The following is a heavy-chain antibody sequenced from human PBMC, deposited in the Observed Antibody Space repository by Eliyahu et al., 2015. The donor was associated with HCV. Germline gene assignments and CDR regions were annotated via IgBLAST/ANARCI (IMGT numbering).Heavy chain of an antibody. CDR2: ISSSSSYI. CDR3: ASEGLNDFWSGYSQYYMDV. J-gene: IGHJ6*03. CDR1: GFTFSSYS. Sequence: EVQLVDSGGGLVKPGGSLRLSCAASGFTFSSYSMNWVRQAPGKGLGWVSSISSSSSYIYYADSVRGRFTISRDNAKNSLYLQMNSLRAEDTAVYYCASEGLNDFWSGYSQYYMDVWGKGTTVTVSS. V-gene: IGHV3-21*01. D-gene: IGHD3-3*01.